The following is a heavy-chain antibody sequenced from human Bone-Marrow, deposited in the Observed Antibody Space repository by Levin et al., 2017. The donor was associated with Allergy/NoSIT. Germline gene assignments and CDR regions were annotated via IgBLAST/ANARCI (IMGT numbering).Heavy chain of an antibody. D-gene: IGHD3-10*01. CDR1: GGSISSYY. CDR2: IYYSGST. J-gene: IGHJ6*02. CDR3: ARDRGMDV. V-gene: IGHV4-59*01. Sequence: PSQTLSLPCTVSGGSISSYYWSWIRPPPGKGLEWIGYIYYSGSTNYNPSLKSRVTISVDTSKNQFSLKLSSVTAADTAVYYCARDRGMDVWGQGTTVTVSS.